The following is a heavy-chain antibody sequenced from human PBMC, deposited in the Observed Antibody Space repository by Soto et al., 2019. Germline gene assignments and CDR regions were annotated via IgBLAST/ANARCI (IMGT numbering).Heavy chain of an antibody. CDR3: ASSGTYSSSCYAAGY. J-gene: IGHJ1*01. CDR1: GYSFTSYW. Sequence: PGASLNISCKGSGYSFTSYWIGWVRQMPGKGLELMGIIYPGDSDTRYSPSFQGQVTISADKSISTAYLQWSSLKASDTAMYYCASSGTYSSSCYAAGYLGQGTLVTVSS. D-gene: IGHD6-13*01. V-gene: IGHV5-51*01. CDR2: IYPGDSDT.